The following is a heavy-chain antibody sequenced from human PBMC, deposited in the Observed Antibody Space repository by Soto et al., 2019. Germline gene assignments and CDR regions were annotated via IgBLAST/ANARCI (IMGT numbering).Heavy chain of an antibody. V-gene: IGHV4-4*02. CDR1: GGSISSSNW. CDR2: IYHSGST. J-gene: IGHJ6*02. D-gene: IGHD3-22*01. CDR3: ARDSSSWYRDYYNGMDV. Sequence: QVQLQESGPGLVKPSGTLSLTCVVSGGSISSSNWWSWVRQSPGKGLEWIGEIYHSGSTNYNPSLKSRVTVSVDKSKNQFSLNLSSVTAADTALYYCARDSSSWYRDYYNGMDVWGRGTTVTVSS.